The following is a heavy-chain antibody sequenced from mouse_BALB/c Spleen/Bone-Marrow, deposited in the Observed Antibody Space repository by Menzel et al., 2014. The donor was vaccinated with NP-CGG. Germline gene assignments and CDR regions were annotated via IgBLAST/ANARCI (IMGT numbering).Heavy chain of an antibody. V-gene: IGHV1-26*01. CDR2: VNPNDGGS. CDR1: GYSFTGYY. CDR3: AREDDYYAKDY. Sequence: VQLQQSGPDLVKPGASVKISCKASGYSFTGYYMHWVKQSHGKSLEWIGRVNPNDGGSSSSQKFKAKAILTVDKSSSTAYMELRSLTSGDSAVYYCAREDDYYAKDYWGQGTSVTVSS. J-gene: IGHJ4*01.